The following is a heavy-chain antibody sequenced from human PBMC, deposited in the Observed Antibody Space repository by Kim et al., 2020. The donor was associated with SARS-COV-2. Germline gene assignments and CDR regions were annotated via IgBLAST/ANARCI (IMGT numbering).Heavy chain of an antibody. V-gene: IGHV1-3*01. D-gene: IGHD6-6*01. CDR1: GYTFTSYA. J-gene: IGHJ4*02. Sequence: ASVKVSCKASGYTFTSYAMHWVRQAPGQRLEWMGWINAGNGNTKYSQKFQGRVTITRDTSASTAYMELSSLRSEDTAVYYCAREVVPAASEYSSSDYWGQGTLVTVSS. CDR3: AREVVPAASEYSSSDY. CDR2: INAGNGNT.